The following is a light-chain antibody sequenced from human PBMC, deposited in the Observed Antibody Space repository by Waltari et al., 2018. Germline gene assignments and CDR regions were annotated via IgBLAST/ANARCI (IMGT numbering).Light chain of an antibody. CDR3: QQYGSSPYV. Sequence: EIVLTQSPGTLSLSPGERATLSCRASQGVVDNDLAWYQQAPGQPPRVIIYGASRRATGVPERGSGSGSGTDVTLAINRLETEDVAVYDCQQYGSSPYVVGQGTKLEI. V-gene: IGKV3-20*01. CDR2: GAS. CDR1: QGVVDND. J-gene: IGKJ2*01.